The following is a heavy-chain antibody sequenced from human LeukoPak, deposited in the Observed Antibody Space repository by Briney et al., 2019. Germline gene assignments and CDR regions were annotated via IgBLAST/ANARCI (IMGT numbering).Heavy chain of an antibody. D-gene: IGHD3-16*02. CDR2: IYYSGST. V-gene: IGHV4-59*01. CDR3: ARSPITFGGVIVRPFDY. CDR1: GGSISSYY. J-gene: IGHJ4*02. Sequence: SETLSLTCTVSGGSISSYYWSWIRQPPGKGLEWIGYIYYSGSTNYNPSLKSRVTISVDTSKNQFSLKLSSVTAADTAVYYCARSPITFGGVIVRPFDYWGQGTLVTVSS.